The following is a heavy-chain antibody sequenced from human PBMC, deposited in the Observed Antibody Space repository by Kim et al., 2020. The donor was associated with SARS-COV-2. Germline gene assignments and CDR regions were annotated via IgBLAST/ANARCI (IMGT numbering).Heavy chain of an antibody. J-gene: IGHJ4*02. CDR1: GYTFTSYY. CDR2: INPSGGST. D-gene: IGHD6-19*01. V-gene: IGHV1-46*01. Sequence: ASVKVSCKASGYTFTSYYMHWVRQAPGQGLEWMGIINPSGGSTSYAQKFQGRVTMTRDTSTSTVYMELSSLRSEDTAVYYCARVAARSSLYGAVAGTFFDYWGQGTLVTVSS. CDR3: ARVAARSSLYGAVAGTFFDY.